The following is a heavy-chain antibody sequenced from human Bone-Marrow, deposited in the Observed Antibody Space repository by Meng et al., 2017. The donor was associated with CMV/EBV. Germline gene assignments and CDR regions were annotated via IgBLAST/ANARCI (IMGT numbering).Heavy chain of an antibody. CDR1: GYTFTGYY. D-gene: IGHD2-2*01. J-gene: IGHJ5*02. V-gene: IGHV1-2*02. CDR3: AREAGGYCSSTSCRPAYNWFDP. Sequence: ASVKVSCKASGYTFTGYYMHWVRQAPGQGLEWMGWINPNSGGTNYAQKFQGRVTMTRDTSISTAHMELSRLRSDDTAVYYCAREAGGYCSSTSCRPAYNWFDPWGQGTLVTVSS. CDR2: INPNSGGT.